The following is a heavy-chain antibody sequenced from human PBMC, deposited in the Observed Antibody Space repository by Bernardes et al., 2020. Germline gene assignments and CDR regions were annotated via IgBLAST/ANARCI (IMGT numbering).Heavy chain of an antibody. D-gene: IGHD2-2*01. J-gene: IGHJ4*02. CDR3: ARDVYCTSTSCYLFEH. V-gene: IGHV3-33*01. CDR2: VWDNGRNK. CDR1: GFTFSNYG. Sequence: GGSLRLSCAASGFTFSNYGMHWVRQAPGKGLEWVAIVWDNGRNKYYADSVKGRFTISRDNSKNTLSLEMNSLRLEDTAVYYCARDVYCTSTSCYLFEHWGPGTLVTVSS.